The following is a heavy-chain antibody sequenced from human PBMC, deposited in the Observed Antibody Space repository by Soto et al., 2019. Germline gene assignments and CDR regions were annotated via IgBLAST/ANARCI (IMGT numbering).Heavy chain of an antibody. CDR2: LSVHTGQT. J-gene: IGHJ6*02. Sequence: QLVQSGPEVKKPGASVKVSCRASDYTFTKYGVSWVRQAXXXGXXXLGWLSVHTGQTRYARKVQGRATMTADTSANTAYMELXXLIXXXXXXXXXXXXXXXXXXXXXXHYYYGMDIWGQGTTVTVSS. CDR3: XXXXXXXXXXXXXHYYYGMDI. CDR1: DYTFTKYG. V-gene: IGHV1-18*01.